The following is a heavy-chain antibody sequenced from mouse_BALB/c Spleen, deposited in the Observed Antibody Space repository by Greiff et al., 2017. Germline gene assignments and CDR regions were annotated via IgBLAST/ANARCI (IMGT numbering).Heavy chain of an antibody. V-gene: IGHV14-3*02. CDR1: GFNIKDTY. J-gene: IGHJ2*01. CDR3: AITTVVANFDY. D-gene: IGHD1-1*01. CDR2: IDPANGNT. Sequence: VQLKESGAELVKPGASVKLSCTASGFNIKDTYMHWVKQRPEQGLEWIGRIDPANGNTKYDPKFQGKATITADTSSNTAYLQLSSLTSEDTAVYYCAITTVVANFDYWGQGTTLTVSS.